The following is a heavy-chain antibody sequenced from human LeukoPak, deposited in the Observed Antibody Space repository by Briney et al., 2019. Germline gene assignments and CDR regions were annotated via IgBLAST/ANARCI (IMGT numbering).Heavy chain of an antibody. CDR2: IKSDGSFA. CDR3: ARSSSGWKGIDY. Sequence: PGGSLRLSCAASEFTLSGYWMHWVRLAPGEGLVWVSHIKSDGSFAGYADSVKGRFTISRDNAKNTLYLQMNSLRVEDTAVYYCARSSSGWKGIDYWGQGTQVTVSS. J-gene: IGHJ4*02. CDR1: EFTLSGYW. V-gene: IGHV3-74*01. D-gene: IGHD6-25*01.